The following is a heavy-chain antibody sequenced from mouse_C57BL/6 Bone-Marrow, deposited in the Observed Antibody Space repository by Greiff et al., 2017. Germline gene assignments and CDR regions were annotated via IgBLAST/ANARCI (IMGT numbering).Heavy chain of an antibody. J-gene: IGHJ1*03. CDR2: IYPGGGYN. D-gene: IGHD1-1*01. CDR3: APITTVVATRGYFDV. CDR1: GYTFTNYW. V-gene: IGHV1-63*01. Sequence: VKLMESGAELVRPGTSVKMSCKASGYTFTNYWIGWAKQRPGHGLEWIGDIYPGGGYNNYNEKFKGKATLTADKSSSTAYMQFSSLTSEDSAIYYCAPITTVVATRGYFDVWGTGTTVTVSS.